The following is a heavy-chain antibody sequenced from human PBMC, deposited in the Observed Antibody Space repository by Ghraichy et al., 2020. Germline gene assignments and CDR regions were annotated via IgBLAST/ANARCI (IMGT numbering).Heavy chain of an antibody. D-gene: IGHD5-18*01. CDR2: ISGSGATT. V-gene: IGHV3-23*01. Sequence: GGSLRLSCEASGFTFSTYAMSWVRQAPGKGPEWVSAISGSGATTYYADSVKGRFTISRDNSKNTLYLQMNNLRIEDTAVYYFAYLYSRFDYWGQGTLVTVSS. CDR3: AYLYSRFDY. J-gene: IGHJ4*02. CDR1: GFTFSTYA.